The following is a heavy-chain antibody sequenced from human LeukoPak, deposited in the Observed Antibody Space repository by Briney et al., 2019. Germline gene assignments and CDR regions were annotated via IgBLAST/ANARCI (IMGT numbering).Heavy chain of an antibody. V-gene: IGHV4-59*01. CDR1: GGSFSSYY. J-gene: IGHJ4*02. CDR3: ARFPPLSCSGGSCFQEGLDY. CDR2: IYYSGGT. Sequence: SETLSLTCAVYGGSFSSYYWNWIRQSPGKGLEWIGYIYYSGGTNYNPSLKSRVTISVDTSKNQFSLKLSSVTAADTAVYYCARFPPLSCSGGSCFQEGLDYWGQGTLVTVSS. D-gene: IGHD2-15*01.